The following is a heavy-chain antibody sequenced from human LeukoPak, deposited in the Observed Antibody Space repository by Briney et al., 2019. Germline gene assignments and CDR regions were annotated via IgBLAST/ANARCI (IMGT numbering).Heavy chain of an antibody. J-gene: IGHJ3*02. Sequence: SETLSLTCAVYGGSFSGYYWSWIRQPPGKGLEWIGEINHSGSINYNPSLKSRVTISVDTSKNQFSLKLSSVTAADTAVYYCARGVKNSYYYDSSGVDAFDIWGQGTMVTVSS. CDR3: ARGVKNSYYYDSSGVDAFDI. V-gene: IGHV4-34*01. D-gene: IGHD3-22*01. CDR1: GGSFSGYY. CDR2: INHSGSI.